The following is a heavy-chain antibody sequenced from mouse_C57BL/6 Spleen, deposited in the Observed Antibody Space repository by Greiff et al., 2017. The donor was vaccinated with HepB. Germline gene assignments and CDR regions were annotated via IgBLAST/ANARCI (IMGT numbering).Heavy chain of an antibody. CDR2: ISSGSSTI. Sequence: EVQLQESGGGLVKPGGSLKLSCAASGFTFSDYGMHWVRQAPEKGLEWVAYISSGSSTIYYADTVKGRFTISRDNAKNTLFLQMTSLRSEDTAMYYCARRGYDDGGGYAMDYWGQGTSVTVSS. D-gene: IGHD2-2*01. CDR1: GFTFSDYG. V-gene: IGHV5-17*01. CDR3: ARRGYDDGGGYAMDY. J-gene: IGHJ4*01.